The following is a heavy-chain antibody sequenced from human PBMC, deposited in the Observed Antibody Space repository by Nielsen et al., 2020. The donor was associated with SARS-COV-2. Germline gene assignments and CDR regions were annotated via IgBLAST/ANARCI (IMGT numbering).Heavy chain of an antibody. CDR2: IRSKANEYAT. D-gene: IGHD6-13*01. J-gene: IGHJ3*02. CDR3: TRVNPISGSWFDAFDI. V-gene: IGHV3-73*01. CDR1: GFTFSDSS. Sequence: GESLKISCAASGFTFSDSSMNWVRQASGKGLEWLGRIRSKANEYATEYAASVKGRFTISRDDSKNTAYLQMNSLKTEDTALYFCTRVNPISGSWFDAFDIWGQGTMVTVSS.